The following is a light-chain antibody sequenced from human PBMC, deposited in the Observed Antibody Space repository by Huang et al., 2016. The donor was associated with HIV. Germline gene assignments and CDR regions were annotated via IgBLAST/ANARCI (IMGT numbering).Light chain of an antibody. CDR3: QQSRS. CDR1: QDINKY. J-gene: IGKJ4*01. V-gene: IGKV1-33*01. CDR2: DAS. Sequence: DIQTTQSPSSLSASVGDSVTIRCQASQDINKYLNWYQQKPGKAPKLRIFDASNLERGVPTRFSGSGSGTDFTFTISSLQPEDFATYYCQQSRSFGGGTKVEIK.